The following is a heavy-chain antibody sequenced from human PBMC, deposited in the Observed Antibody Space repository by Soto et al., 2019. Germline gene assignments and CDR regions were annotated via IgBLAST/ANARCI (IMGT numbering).Heavy chain of an antibody. CDR1: GFTFSSYA. CDR2: ISGSGGST. Sequence: HPGGSLRLSCAASGFTFSSYAMSWVRQAPGKGLEWVSAISGSGGSTYYADSVKGRFIISRDNSKNTLYLQMNSLRAEVTAVYYCAKDPAPRDYWGQATLVTVSS. J-gene: IGHJ4*02. CDR3: AKDPAPRDY. V-gene: IGHV3-23*01.